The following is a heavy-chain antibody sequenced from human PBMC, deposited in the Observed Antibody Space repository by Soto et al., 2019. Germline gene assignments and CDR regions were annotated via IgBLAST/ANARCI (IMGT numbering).Heavy chain of an antibody. Sequence: PSETLSLTCTVSGGSVSSGSYYWSWIRQPPGKGLEWIGYIYYSGSTNYNPSLKSRVTISVDTSKNQFSLKLSSVTAADTAVYYCARGGSGSYIPYWGQGTLVTVSS. CDR3: ARGGSGSYIPY. CDR1: GGSVSSGSYY. D-gene: IGHD3-10*01. V-gene: IGHV4-61*01. J-gene: IGHJ4*02. CDR2: IYYSGST.